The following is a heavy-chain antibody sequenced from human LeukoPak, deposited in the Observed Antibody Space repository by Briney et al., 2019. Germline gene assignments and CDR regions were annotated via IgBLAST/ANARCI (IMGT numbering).Heavy chain of an antibody. Sequence: AGGSLRLSCTASGLTFSTSGFNWVRQAPGKGLEWVSSISSSSSYIYYADSVKGRFTISRDNAKNSLYLQMNSLRAEDTAVYYCARASYYYDSSGYTDYWGQGTLVTVSS. CDR1: GLTFSTSG. V-gene: IGHV3-21*01. CDR2: ISSSSSYI. D-gene: IGHD3-22*01. J-gene: IGHJ4*02. CDR3: ARASYYYDSSGYTDY.